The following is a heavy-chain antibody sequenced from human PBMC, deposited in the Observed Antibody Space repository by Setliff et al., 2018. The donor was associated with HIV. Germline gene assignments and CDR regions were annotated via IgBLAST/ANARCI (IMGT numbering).Heavy chain of an antibody. J-gene: IGHJ4*02. CDR1: GGTFSSYA. D-gene: IGHD3-22*01. Sequence: AASVKVSCKASGGTFSSYAISWVRQAPGQGLEWMGGIIPVLGIANYAQKFQGRVTITAVESTSTAYMELSSLRSEDTAVYYCARDYSPTFYYYDSSGTFDYWGQGTLVTV. CDR3: ARDYSPTFYYYDSSGTFDY. CDR2: IIPVLGIA. V-gene: IGHV1-69*10.